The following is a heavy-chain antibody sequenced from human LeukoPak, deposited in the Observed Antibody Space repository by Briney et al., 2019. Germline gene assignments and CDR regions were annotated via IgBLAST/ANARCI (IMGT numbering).Heavy chain of an antibody. Sequence: SVKVSCKASGGTFSSYAISLVRQAPGQGLEWMGRIIPSFGTANYAQKFQGRVTITTDESTSTAYMELSSLRSEDTAVYYCASTHSSGWYDDWFDPWGQGTLVTVSS. V-gene: IGHV1-69*05. CDR1: GGTFSSYA. J-gene: IGHJ5*02. CDR3: ASTHSSGWYDDWFDP. D-gene: IGHD6-19*01. CDR2: IIPSFGTA.